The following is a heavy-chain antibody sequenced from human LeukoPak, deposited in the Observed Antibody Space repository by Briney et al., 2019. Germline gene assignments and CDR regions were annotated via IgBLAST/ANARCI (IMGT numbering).Heavy chain of an antibody. D-gene: IGHD5-12*01. J-gene: IGHJ6*02. CDR2: IYSGDTT. V-gene: IGHV3-66*01. Sequence: GGSLRLSCAASGFTVFSNYMGWVRQAPGKGLEWVSIIYSGDTTSYADSVKGRFTISRDNSRNTLDLQMNSLRVEDTAIYYCARNGYSGYVHFWSQGTTVTVSS. CDR1: GFTVFSNY. CDR3: ARNGYSGYVHF.